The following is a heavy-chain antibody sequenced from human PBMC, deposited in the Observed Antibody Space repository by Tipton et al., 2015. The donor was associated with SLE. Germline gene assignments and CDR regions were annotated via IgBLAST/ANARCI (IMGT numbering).Heavy chain of an antibody. CDR3: ARAIVEYHDDQDAFEI. CDR1: GFTFSSYA. V-gene: IGHV3-30-3*01. J-gene: IGHJ3*02. Sequence: SLRLSCAASGFTFSSYAMHWVRQAPGKGPEWLAVVAYHGGGTYHTDSVKGRFTISRDNSRNTMYLQMNSLRPEDTGIYYCARAIVEYHDDQDAFEIWGTGTMFTVSS. D-gene: IGHD3-16*01. CDR2: VAYHGGGT.